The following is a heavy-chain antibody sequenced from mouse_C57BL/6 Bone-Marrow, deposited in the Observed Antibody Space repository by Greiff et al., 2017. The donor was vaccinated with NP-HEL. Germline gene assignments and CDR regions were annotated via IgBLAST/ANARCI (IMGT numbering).Heavy chain of an antibody. D-gene: IGHD2-3*01. CDR2: ISDGGSYT. V-gene: IGHV5-4*01. CDR3: ARGDGYYAAWFAY. J-gene: IGHJ3*01. CDR1: GFTFSSYA. Sequence: EVQLVESGGGLVKPGGSLKLSCAASGFTFSSYAMSWVRQTPEKRLEWVATISDGGSYTYYPDNVKGRFTISRDNAKNNLYLQMSHLKSEDTAMYYCARGDGYYAAWFAYWGQGTLVTVSA.